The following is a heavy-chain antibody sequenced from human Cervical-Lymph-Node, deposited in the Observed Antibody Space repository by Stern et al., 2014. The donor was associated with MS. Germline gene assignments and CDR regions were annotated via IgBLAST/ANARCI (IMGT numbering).Heavy chain of an antibody. Sequence: QVQLGQSGPGLVKPSGTLSLTCAVSGASISTDNWWSWVRPPPGKGLECMGEVDHGGSANYNQSLKSRVTMSVDESKNQFSLRLTSVTAADTAVYYCARDFEFQLLCDWGQGALVTVSS. CDR2: VDHGGSA. CDR1: GASISTDNW. D-gene: IGHD2-2*01. V-gene: IGHV4-4*02. CDR3: ARDFEFQLLCD. J-gene: IGHJ4*02.